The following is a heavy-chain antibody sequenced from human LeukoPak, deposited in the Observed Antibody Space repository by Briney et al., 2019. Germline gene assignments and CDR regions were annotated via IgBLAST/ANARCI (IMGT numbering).Heavy chain of an antibody. J-gene: IGHJ4*02. D-gene: IGHD1-20*01. CDR1: GFTFSSYW. CDR3: ASYNSGALDS. CDR2: INIDGSSV. Sequence: SGGSLRLSCAASGFTFSSYWMHWVRQPPGKGLVWVSRINIDGSSVIYADSVKGRFTISRDNAKNALYLQMNSLRAEDTAIYYCASYNSGALDSWGQGTLVTVSP. V-gene: IGHV3-74*01.